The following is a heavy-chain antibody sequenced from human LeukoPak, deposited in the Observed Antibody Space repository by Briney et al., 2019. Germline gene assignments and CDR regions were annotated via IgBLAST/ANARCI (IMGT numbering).Heavy chain of an antibody. CDR3: AREMFILGTTNGEEY. J-gene: IGHJ4*02. D-gene: IGHD1-26*01. CDR1: GYTFTTYY. CDR2: INPSGGST. V-gene: IGHV1-46*01. Sequence: GASVKDTCQASGYTFTTYYIHWVRQAPGQGLHWMGMINPSGGSTNYAQKFQGSITMTRDTSTSTVYMELSSLRSEDTAVYYCAREMFILGTTNGEEYWAQGTLVTVSS.